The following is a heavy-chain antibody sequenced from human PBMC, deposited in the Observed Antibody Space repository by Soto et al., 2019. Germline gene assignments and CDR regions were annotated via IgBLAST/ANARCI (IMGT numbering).Heavy chain of an antibody. D-gene: IGHD2-21*02. V-gene: IGHV4-4*02. Sequence: QVQLQESGPGLVKPSGTLSLTCAVSGGSVSSSNWWSWVRQSPGKGLEWMGEIYHSGSAHYNPSRKSRATISLDKSKNQFSLRLTSVTAADTAVYYCARVPGVVVSADDAFDIWGQGTRVIVSS. CDR3: ARVPGVVVSADDAFDI. CDR2: IYHSGSA. J-gene: IGHJ3*02. CDR1: GGSVSSSNW.